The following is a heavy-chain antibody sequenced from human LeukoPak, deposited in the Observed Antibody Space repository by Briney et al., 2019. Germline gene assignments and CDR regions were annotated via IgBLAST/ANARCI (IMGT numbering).Heavy chain of an antibody. Sequence: GGSRRLSCAVSGLNFKFYAMSWIRQAPGKGLEWVSGISGRGDSADYADSVKGRFTISRDNSKNTLYLQMNSLRAEDTAVYYCAKASVRSAAGTFWGQGTLVTVSS. D-gene: IGHD6-13*01. CDR1: GLNFKFYA. J-gene: IGHJ4*02. V-gene: IGHV3-23*01. CDR2: ISGRGDSA. CDR3: AKASVRSAAGTF.